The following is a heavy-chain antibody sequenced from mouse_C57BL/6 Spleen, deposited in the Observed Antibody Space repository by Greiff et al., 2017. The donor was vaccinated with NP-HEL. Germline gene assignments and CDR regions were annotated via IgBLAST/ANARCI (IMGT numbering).Heavy chain of an antibody. CDR1: GFTFTDYY. Sequence: EVKLMESGGGLVQPGGSPSLSCAASGFTFTDYYMSWVRQPPGKALEWLGFIRNKANGYTTEYSASVKGRFTISRDNSQSILYLQMNALRAEDSATYYCARYSGYDYAMDYWGQGTSVTVSS. D-gene: IGHD2-2*01. V-gene: IGHV7-3*01. CDR2: IRNKANGYTT. J-gene: IGHJ4*01. CDR3: ARYSGYDYAMDY.